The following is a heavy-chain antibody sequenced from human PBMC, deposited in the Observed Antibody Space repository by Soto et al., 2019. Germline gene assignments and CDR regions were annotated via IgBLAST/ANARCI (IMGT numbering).Heavy chain of an antibody. CDR2: IYYSGST. V-gene: IGHV4-30-4*01. J-gene: IGHJ2*01. Sequence: QVQLQESGPGLVKPSQTLSLTCTVSGGSISSGDYYWSWIRQPPGKGLEWIGYIYYSGSTYYNPSLKSRVTISVDTSKNQFSLKLSSVTAADTAVYYCARGYDSSGYHYWYFDLWGRGTLVTVSS. D-gene: IGHD3-22*01. CDR3: ARGYDSSGYHYWYFDL. CDR1: GGSISSGDYY.